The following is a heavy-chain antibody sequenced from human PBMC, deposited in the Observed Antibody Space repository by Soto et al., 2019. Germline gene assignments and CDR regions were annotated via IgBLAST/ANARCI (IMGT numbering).Heavy chain of an antibody. CDR3: AREASGYDF. Sequence: SVKVSCKASGGTFSSFGISWVRRAPGQGLEWMGGIIPVFGRPNYAQRFRGRLTITADESTNTSYMELIDLTSEDTAVYYCAREASGYDFWGQGTQVTVSS. V-gene: IGHV1-69*13. CDR2: IIPVFGRP. J-gene: IGHJ1*01. D-gene: IGHD5-12*01. CDR1: GGTFSSFG.